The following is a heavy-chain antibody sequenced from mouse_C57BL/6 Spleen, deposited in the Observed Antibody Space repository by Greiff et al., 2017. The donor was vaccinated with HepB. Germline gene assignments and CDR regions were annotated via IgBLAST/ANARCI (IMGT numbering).Heavy chain of an antibody. D-gene: IGHD3-2*02. CDR2: INPSNGGT. CDR1: GYTFTSYW. CDR3: ARALRLREEYYYAMDY. V-gene: IGHV1-53*01. Sequence: QVQLQQPGTELVKPGASVKLSCKASGYTFTSYWMHWVKQRPGQGLEWIGNINPSNGGTNYNEKFKSKATLTVDKSSSTAYMQLSSLTSEDSAVYYCARALRLREEYYYAMDYWGQGTSVTVSS. J-gene: IGHJ4*01.